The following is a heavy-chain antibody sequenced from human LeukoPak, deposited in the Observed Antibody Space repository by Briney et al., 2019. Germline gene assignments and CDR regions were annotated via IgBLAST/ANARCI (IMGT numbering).Heavy chain of an antibody. CDR3: ARSPLIEWYYFDY. Sequence: SETLSLTCTVSGGSISSYYWSWIRQPPGKGLEWIGYIYYSGSTNYNPSLKSRVTIAVDTSKNQFSVKLSSVTAADTAVYYCARSPLIEWYYFDYWGQGTLVTVSS. D-gene: IGHD2-8*01. V-gene: IGHV4-59*01. CDR1: GGSISSYY. J-gene: IGHJ4*02. CDR2: IYYSGST.